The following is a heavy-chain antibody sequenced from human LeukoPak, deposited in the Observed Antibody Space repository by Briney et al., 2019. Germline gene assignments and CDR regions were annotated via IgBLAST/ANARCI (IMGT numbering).Heavy chain of an antibody. Sequence: VASVKVSCKASGYTFTSYDINWVRQATGQGLEWMGIINPSGGSTSYAQKFQGRVTMTRDTSTSTVYMELSSLRSEDTAVYYCARSIAAAEVDVWGKGTTVTISS. CDR1: GYTFTSYD. CDR3: ARSIAAAEVDV. CDR2: INPSGGST. V-gene: IGHV1-46*01. J-gene: IGHJ6*04. D-gene: IGHD6-13*01.